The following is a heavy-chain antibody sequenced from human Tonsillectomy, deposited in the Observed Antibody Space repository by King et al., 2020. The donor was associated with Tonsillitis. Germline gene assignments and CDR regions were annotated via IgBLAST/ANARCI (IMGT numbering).Heavy chain of an antibody. CDR3: ARWVDYDSSGYCFDY. D-gene: IGHD3-22*01. CDR1: GGSISSGSHY. CDR2: IYYSEST. V-gene: IGHV4-39*01. J-gene: IGHJ4*02. Sequence: LQLQESGPGLVKPSETLSLTCTVSGGSISSGSHYWGWIRQPPGRGLEWIGSIYYSESTYYNPSLKIRVTISVDTSKNQFSLKLSSVTAADTAVYYCARWVDYDSSGYCFDYWGQGTLVTVSS.